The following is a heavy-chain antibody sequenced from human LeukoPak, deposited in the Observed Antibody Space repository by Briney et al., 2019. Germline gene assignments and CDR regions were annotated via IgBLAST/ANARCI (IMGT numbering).Heavy chain of an antibody. CDR2: IKEDGSEK. Sequence: SGGSLRLSCAASGFTFSSYWMSWVRQAPGKGLEWVANIKEDGSEKYYVDSVRGRFTISRDNAENSLSLQMNSLRAEDTAMYYCARDDSRYGGSLDYWGQGTLVTVSS. V-gene: IGHV3-7*01. J-gene: IGHJ4*02. CDR1: GFTFSSYW. CDR3: ARDDSRYGGSLDY. D-gene: IGHD1-26*01.